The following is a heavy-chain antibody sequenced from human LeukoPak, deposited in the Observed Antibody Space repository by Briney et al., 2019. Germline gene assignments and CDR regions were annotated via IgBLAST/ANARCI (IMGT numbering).Heavy chain of an antibody. CDR3: ARDMYYYDSSGYYYYYYYMDV. CDR2: INWNGGST. V-gene: IGHV3-20*04. J-gene: IGHJ6*03. D-gene: IGHD3-22*01. Sequence: GGSLRLSCAASGFTFDDYGMSWVRQAPGKGLEWVSGINWNGGSTGYADSVKGRFTISRDNAKNSLYLQMNSLRAEDTALSYCARDMYYYDSSGYYYYYYYMDVWGKGTTVTVSS. CDR1: GFTFDDYG.